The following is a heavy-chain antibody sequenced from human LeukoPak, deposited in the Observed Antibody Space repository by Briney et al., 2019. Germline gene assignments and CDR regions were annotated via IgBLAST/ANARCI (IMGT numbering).Heavy chain of an antibody. CDR3: ARDPCSSTSCYLNYFDY. Sequence: ASVKVSCKASGYTFTSYGISWVRQAPGQGLEWMGWISAYNGNTNYALKLQGRVTMTTDTSTSTAYMELRSLRSDDTAVYYCARDPCSSTSCYLNYFDYWGQGTLVTVSS. CDR1: GYTFTSYG. CDR2: ISAYNGNT. J-gene: IGHJ4*02. V-gene: IGHV1-18*01. D-gene: IGHD2-2*01.